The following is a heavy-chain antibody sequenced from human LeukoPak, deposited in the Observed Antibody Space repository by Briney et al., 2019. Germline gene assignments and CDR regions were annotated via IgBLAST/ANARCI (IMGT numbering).Heavy chain of an antibody. V-gene: IGHV3-48*01. CDR1: GFTFSSYG. Sequence: GGSLRLSCAASGFTFSSYGMNWVRQAPGKGLDWVSYISSSTNLIYYADSVKGRFTISRDNAKNSLYLQTNSLRAEDTAVYYCTRSSGFYYVDVDHWGQGTLVTVSS. CDR3: TRSSGFYYVDVDH. CDR2: ISSSTNLI. J-gene: IGHJ4*02. D-gene: IGHD3-22*01.